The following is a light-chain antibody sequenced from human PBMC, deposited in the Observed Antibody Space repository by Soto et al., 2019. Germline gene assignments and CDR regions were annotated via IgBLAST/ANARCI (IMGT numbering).Light chain of an antibody. J-gene: IGLJ2*01. V-gene: IGLV7-46*01. Sequence: QAVVPQEPSLTVSPGGTVTLTCGSSTGAVTSNHHPYWFQQKAGQAPRTLIYDTSNKHSWIPARFSGSLLGDKAALTLSGAQPEDEAQYYCLLSYNAARVFGGGTKGTVL. CDR2: DTS. CDR3: LLSYNAARV. CDR1: TGAVTSNHH.